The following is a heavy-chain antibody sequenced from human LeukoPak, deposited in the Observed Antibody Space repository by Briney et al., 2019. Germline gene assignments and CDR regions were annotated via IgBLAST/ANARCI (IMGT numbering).Heavy chain of an antibody. Sequence: GGSLRLSCAASGFTFSSYAMHWVRQAPGKGLEWVALISHDGSNKYYADSVKGRFTLSRDNSKNTLFLQMNSLKPEDTAVYYCAKDYYDFWSGYYGHLDYWGQGTLVTVSS. J-gene: IGHJ4*02. CDR3: AKDYYDFWSGYYGHLDY. CDR2: ISHDGSNK. D-gene: IGHD3-3*01. V-gene: IGHV3-30*18. CDR1: GFTFSSYA.